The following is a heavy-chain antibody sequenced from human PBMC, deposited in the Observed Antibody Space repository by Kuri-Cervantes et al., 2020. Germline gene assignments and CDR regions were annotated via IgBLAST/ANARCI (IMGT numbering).Heavy chain of an antibody. J-gene: IGHJ4*02. CDR1: GFTFSSYA. D-gene: IGHD1-26*01. CDR2: ISGSGGST. CDR3: AKDIRIVGATYFDY. Sequence: GESLKISCAASGFTFSSYAMSWVRQAPGKGLEWVSAISGSGGSTYYADSVKGRFTISRDNSKNTLYLQMNSLRAEDTAVYYCAKDIRIVGATYFDYWGQGTLVTVSS. V-gene: IGHV3-23*01.